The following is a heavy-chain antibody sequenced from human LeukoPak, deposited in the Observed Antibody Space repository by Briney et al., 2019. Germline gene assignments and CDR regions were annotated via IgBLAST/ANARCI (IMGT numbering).Heavy chain of an antibody. CDR1: RFTFSDYY. CDR3: VRGGSDGNNWGAFDI. D-gene: IGHD5-24*01. CDR2: ISTSGSTI. Sequence: GGSLRLSCAASRFTFSDYYMTWIRQAPGKGLEWVSYISTSGSTIYYGDSVKGRFTISRDNAKNSLYLQMNSLRAEDTAVYYCVRGGSDGNNWGAFDIWGQGTMVTVSS. V-gene: IGHV3-11*01. J-gene: IGHJ3*02.